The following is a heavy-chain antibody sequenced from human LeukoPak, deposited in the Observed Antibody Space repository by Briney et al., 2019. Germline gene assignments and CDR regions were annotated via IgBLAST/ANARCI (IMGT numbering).Heavy chain of an antibody. J-gene: IGHJ6*02. Sequence: KPSETLSLTRTVSGGSISSYYWSWIRQPPGKGLEWIGYIYYSGSTNYNPSLKSRVTISVDTSKNQFSLKLSSVTAADTAVYYCARARSPRVEMATIEVYYYGMDVWGQGTTVTVSS. CDR1: GGSISSYY. V-gene: IGHV4-59*01. CDR2: IYYSGST. D-gene: IGHD5-24*01. CDR3: ARARSPRVEMATIEVYYYGMDV.